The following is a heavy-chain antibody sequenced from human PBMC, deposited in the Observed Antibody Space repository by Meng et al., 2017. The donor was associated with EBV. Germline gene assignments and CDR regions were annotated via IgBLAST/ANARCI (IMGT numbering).Heavy chain of an antibody. V-gene: IGHV1-18*01. Sequence: GQLVHIGAEVNMPGASVKVSCKASGYTFTSYGISWVRQAPGQGLEWMGWISAYNGNTNYAQKLQGRVTMTTDTSTSTAYMELRSLRSDDTAVYYCARETSGYDFNWFDPWGQGTLVTVSS. CDR1: GYTFTSYG. CDR2: ISAYNGNT. J-gene: IGHJ5*02. D-gene: IGHD5-12*01. CDR3: ARETSGYDFNWFDP.